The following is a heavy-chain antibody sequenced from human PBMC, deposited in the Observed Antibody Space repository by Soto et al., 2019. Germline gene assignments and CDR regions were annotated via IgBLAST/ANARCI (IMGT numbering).Heavy chain of an antibody. CDR1: GFTFSNAW. J-gene: IGHJ4*02. Sequence: GGSLRLSCAASGFTFSNAWMSWVRQAPGKGLEWVGRIKSKTDGGTTDYAAPVKGRFTISRDDSKNTLYLQMNSLKTEDTAVYYCTTSYNYDFWSGYYGQIDYWGQGTLVTVSS. V-gene: IGHV3-15*01. D-gene: IGHD3-3*01. CDR3: TTSYNYDFWSGYYGQIDY. CDR2: IKSKTDGGTT.